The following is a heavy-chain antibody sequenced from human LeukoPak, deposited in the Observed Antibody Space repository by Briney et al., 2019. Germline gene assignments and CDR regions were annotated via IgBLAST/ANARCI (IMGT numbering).Heavy chain of an antibody. CDR2: IYHDGST. CDR1: GGSISSNNW. J-gene: IGHJ6*02. D-gene: IGHD3-22*01. CDR3: ARGWRAFRYYYDSSGYNMDV. Sequence: SETLSLTCAVSGGSISSNNWWIWVRQSPEKGLEWIGEIYHDGSTNYNPSLKSRVTISMDKSKNQLSLKLNFVTAADTAVYYCARGWRAFRYYYDSSGYNMDVWGQGTTVTVSS. V-gene: IGHV4-4*02.